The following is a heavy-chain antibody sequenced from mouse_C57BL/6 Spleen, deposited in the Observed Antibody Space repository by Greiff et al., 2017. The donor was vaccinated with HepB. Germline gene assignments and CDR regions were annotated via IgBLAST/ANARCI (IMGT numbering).Heavy chain of an antibody. D-gene: IGHD2-5*01. CDR3: ATAYYSNLYYYAMDY. Sequence: VQLQQPGAELVKPGASVKLSCKASGYTFTSYWMHWVKQRPGQGLEWIGMIHPNSGSTNYNEKFKSKATLTVDKSSSTAYMQLSSLTSEDSAVYYCATAYYSNLYYYAMDYWGQGTSVTVSS. CDR2: IHPNSGST. J-gene: IGHJ4*01. V-gene: IGHV1-64*01. CDR1: GYTFTSYW.